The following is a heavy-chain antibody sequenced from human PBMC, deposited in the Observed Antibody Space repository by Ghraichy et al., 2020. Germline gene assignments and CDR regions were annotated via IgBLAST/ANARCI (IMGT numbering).Heavy chain of an antibody. D-gene: IGHD3-22*01. Sequence: GGSLRLSCAASGFTFSSYSMHWVRQAPGKGLEWVSSLSSKGHFLYYADSVNGRFTISRDNAKNSLYLQLNSLTAEDSAMYYCARERLYFYDGSGHYYFDCWGQGTLVTVSS. J-gene: IGHJ4*02. V-gene: IGHV3-21*01. CDR3: ARERLYFYDGSGHYYFDC. CDR1: GFTFSSYS. CDR2: LSSKGHFL.